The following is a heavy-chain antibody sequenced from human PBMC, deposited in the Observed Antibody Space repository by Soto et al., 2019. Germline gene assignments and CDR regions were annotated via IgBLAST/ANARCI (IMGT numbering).Heavy chain of an antibody. D-gene: IGHD1-1*01. J-gene: IGHJ4*02. Sequence: PSETLSLTCGVSSGSISSRNWWSWVRQPPGKGLEWIGEISHSGRTNYNPSLESRVTMSVDKSRNQFYLKLNFVTAADTAVYYCATQTYSYNWHQWGQGTLVTVSS. CDR1: SGSISSRNW. CDR3: ATQTYSYNWHQ. V-gene: IGHV4-4*02. CDR2: ISHSGRT.